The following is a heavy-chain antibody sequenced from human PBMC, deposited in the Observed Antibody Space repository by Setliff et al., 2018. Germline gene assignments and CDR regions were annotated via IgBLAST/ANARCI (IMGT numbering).Heavy chain of an antibody. D-gene: IGHD2-21*02. J-gene: IGHJ4*02. CDR2: IFYSGST. CDR1: GGSMSNYY. V-gene: IGHV4-59*08. CDR3: VRGFDVCGGGACYTDGPYYFDY. Sequence: PSETLSLTCTVSGGSMSNYYWSWIRQPPGRGMEWIGYIFYSGSTSYIPSLKSRVSISIDTSKNQFSLKLSSVTAADTAVYYCVRGFDVCGGGACYTDGPYYFDYWGLGTLVTVSS.